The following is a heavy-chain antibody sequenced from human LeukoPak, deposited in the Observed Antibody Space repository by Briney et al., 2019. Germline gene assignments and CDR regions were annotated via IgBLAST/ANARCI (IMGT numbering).Heavy chain of an antibody. CDR2: INPSGGST. CDR3: ARDRGVVVPVAIPLYYYYGMDV. D-gene: IGHD2-2*01. J-gene: IGHJ6*02. Sequence: ASVKVSCTASGYTFTSYYMHWVRQAPGQGLEWMGIINPSGGSTSYAQKFQGRVTMTRDTSKNQFSLKLSSVTAADTAVYYCARDRGVVVPVAIPLYYYYGMDVWGQGTTVTVSS. CDR1: GYTFTSYY. V-gene: IGHV1-46*01.